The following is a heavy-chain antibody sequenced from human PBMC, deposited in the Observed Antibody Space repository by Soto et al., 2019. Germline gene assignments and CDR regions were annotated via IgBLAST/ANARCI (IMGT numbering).Heavy chain of an antibody. J-gene: IGHJ4*02. V-gene: IGHV1-46*01. D-gene: IGHD5-18*01. CDR2: INPSGGST. CDR3: ARGGGGRTWIPLWLFAWYFDY. CDR1: GYTFTSYY. Sequence: ASVKVSCKASGYTFTSYYMHWVRQAPGQGLEWMGIINPSGGSTSYAQKFQGRVTMTRDTSTSTVYMELSSLRSEDTAVYYCARGGGGRTWIPLWLFAWYFDYWGQGTRVTVPS.